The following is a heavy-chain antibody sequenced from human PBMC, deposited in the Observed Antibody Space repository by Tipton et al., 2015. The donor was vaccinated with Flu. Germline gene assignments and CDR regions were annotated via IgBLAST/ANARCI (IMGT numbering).Heavy chain of an antibody. CDR3: ARDGNYFGS. J-gene: IGHJ4*02. CDR1: GGSINSYY. Sequence: TLSLTCTVSGGSINSYYWTWIRQPPGKGLEWIGYIYYSGSTKYNPSLKSRVTISVDTSKNQFSLRLSSVTAADAAVYYCARDGNYFGSWGRGTLVAVSS. V-gene: IGHV4-59*01. CDR2: IYYSGST. D-gene: IGHD1-1*01.